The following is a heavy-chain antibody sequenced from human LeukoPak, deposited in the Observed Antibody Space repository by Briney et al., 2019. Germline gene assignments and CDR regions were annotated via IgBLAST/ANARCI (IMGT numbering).Heavy chain of an antibody. CDR2: IYYSGST. Sequence: PSETLSLTCAVYGGSFSGYYWSWIRQPPGKGLEWIGYIYYSGSTNYNPSLKSRVTISVDTSKNHFSLKLSSVTAADTAVYYCARVLSRAGTYFQPWGQGTLVTVSS. CDR1: GGSFSGYY. V-gene: IGHV4-59*01. J-gene: IGHJ1*01. D-gene: IGHD1-1*01. CDR3: ARVLSRAGTYFQP.